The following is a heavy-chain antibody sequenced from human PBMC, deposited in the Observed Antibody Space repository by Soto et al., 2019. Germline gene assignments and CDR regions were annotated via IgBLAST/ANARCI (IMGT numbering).Heavy chain of an antibody. Sequence: SETLSLTCTVSGGSISSYYWSWIRQPPGKGLEWIGYIYYSGSTNYNPSLKSRVTISVDTSKNQFSLKLTSVTATDTAVYYCGRAHRDLQQLVHYYYSMDVWGQGTTVTVSS. CDR1: GGSISSYY. J-gene: IGHJ6*02. V-gene: IGHV4-59*08. CDR2: IYYSGST. D-gene: IGHD6-13*01. CDR3: GRAHRDLQQLVHYYYSMDV.